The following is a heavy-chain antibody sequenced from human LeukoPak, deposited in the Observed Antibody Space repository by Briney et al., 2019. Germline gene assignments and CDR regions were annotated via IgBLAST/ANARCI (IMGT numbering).Heavy chain of an antibody. D-gene: IGHD6-19*01. CDR1: GYTFTSYG. J-gene: IGHJ4*02. V-gene: IGHV1-18*01. CDR3: ARESSSGWDY. CDR2: ISAYNGNT. Sequence: GASVKVSCKASGYTFTSYGISWVRQAPGQGLEWMGWISAYNGNTNYAQKLQGRVTMTRDMSTSTVYMELSSLRSEDTAVYYCARESSSGWDYWGQGTLVTVSS.